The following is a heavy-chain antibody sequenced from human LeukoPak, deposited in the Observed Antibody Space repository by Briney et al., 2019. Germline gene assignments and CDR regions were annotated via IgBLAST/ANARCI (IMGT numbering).Heavy chain of an antibody. V-gene: IGHV3-11*04. CDR2: ISSSGSTI. D-gene: IGHD6-13*01. Sequence: PGGSLRLSCAASGFTFSDYYMSWIRQAPGKGLEWVSYISSSGSTIYYADPVKGRFTISRDNAKNSLYLQMNSLRAEDTAVYYCARDLGSSWYFAFDYWGQGTLVTVSS. J-gene: IGHJ4*02. CDR3: ARDLGSSWYFAFDY. CDR1: GFTFSDYY.